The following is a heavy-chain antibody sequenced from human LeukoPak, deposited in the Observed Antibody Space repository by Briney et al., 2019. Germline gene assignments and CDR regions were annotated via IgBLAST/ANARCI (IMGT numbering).Heavy chain of an antibody. CDR2: INAGNGNT. Sequence: ASVKVPCKASGYTFTSYVMHWVRQAPGQRLEWMGWINAGNGNTKYSQEFQGRVTFTRDTSASTAYMELSSLRSEDMAVYYCARVVRGTYSHFDYWGQGTLVTVSS. D-gene: IGHD3-10*01. V-gene: IGHV1-3*03. J-gene: IGHJ4*02. CDR1: GYTFTSYV. CDR3: ARVVRGTYSHFDY.